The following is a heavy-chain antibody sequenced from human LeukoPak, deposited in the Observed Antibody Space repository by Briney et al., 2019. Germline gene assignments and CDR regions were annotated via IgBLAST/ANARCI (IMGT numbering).Heavy chain of an antibody. CDR2: IYYSGST. CDR1: GDSISSYY. D-gene: IGHD5-12*01. V-gene: IGHV4-59*08. CDR3: ARGGDGYNWMGAFDI. J-gene: IGHJ3*02. Sequence: SETLSLTCTVSGDSISSYYWSWIRQPPGKGLEWIGYIYYSGSTNYNPSLKSRVTISVDTSKNQFSLKLSSVTAADTAVYYCARGGDGYNWMGAFDIWGQGTMVTVSS.